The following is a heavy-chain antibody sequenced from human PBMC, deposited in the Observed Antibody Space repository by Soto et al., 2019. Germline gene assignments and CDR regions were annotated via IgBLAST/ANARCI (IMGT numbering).Heavy chain of an antibody. CDR1: GYTFTSYD. V-gene: IGHV1-8*01. D-gene: IGHD2-2*01. CDR2: MNPNNGKT. Sequence: GASGKVSCKASGYTFTSYDINWVRQATGQGPEWMGWMNPNNGKTGYAQKFQGRVTMTRNTSISTAYMELSSLRSDDTAVYYCARPFCSSTSCWRYFFDSWGQGTQVTVSS. J-gene: IGHJ4*02. CDR3: ARPFCSSTSCWRYFFDS.